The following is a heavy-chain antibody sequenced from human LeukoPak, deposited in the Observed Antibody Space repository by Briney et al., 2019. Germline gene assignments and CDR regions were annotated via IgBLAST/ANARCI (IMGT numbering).Heavy chain of an antibody. CDR1: GGSFSGYY. V-gene: IGHV4-34*01. Sequence: SETLSLTCAVYGGSFSGYYWSWIRQPPGKGLEWIGEINHSGSTNYNPSLKSRVTISVDTSKNQFSLKLSSVTAADTAVYYCARDSSGWYPFDYWGQGTLVTVSS. CDR2: INHSGST. J-gene: IGHJ4*02. CDR3: ARDSSGWYPFDY. D-gene: IGHD6-19*01.